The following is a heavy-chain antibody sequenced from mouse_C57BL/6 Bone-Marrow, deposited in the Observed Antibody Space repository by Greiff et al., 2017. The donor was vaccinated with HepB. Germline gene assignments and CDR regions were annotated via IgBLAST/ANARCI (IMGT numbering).Heavy chain of an antibody. D-gene: IGHD2-3*01. CDR3: ARVMSHYAMDY. J-gene: IGHJ4*01. CDR1: GFTFSSYA. CDR2: ISDGGSYT. V-gene: IGHV5-4*01. Sequence: EVQRVESGGGLVKPGGSLKLSCAASGFTFSSYAMSWVRQTPEKRLEWVATISDGGSYTYYPDNVKGRFTISRDNAKNNLYLQMSHLKSEDTAMYYCARVMSHYAMDYWGQGTSVTVSS.